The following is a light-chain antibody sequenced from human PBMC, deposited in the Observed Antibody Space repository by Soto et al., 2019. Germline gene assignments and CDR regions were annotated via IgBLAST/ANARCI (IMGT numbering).Light chain of an antibody. V-gene: IGLV2-8*01. CDR3: TSYAGNNNLV. Sequence: LTQPPSASGSPGQSVTISCTGTDSNYVSWYQQHPGKAPKLLIYEVVKRPSGVPDRFSGSKSGNTASLTVSGLQAEDEADYHCTSYAGNNNLVFGGGTKLPVL. CDR1: DSNY. CDR2: EVV. J-gene: IGLJ2*01.